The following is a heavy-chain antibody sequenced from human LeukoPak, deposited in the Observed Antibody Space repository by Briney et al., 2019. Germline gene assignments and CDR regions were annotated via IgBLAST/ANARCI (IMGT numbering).Heavy chain of an antibody. CDR1: GFTFSSYS. Sequence: PGGSLRLSCAASGFTFSSYSMNWVRQAPGKGLEWVSSISSSRSYIYYADSVKGRFTISRDNAKNSLYLQMNSLRAEDTALYYCARDLALEQWLACMDVWGQGTTVTVSS. V-gene: IGHV3-21*04. CDR2: ISSSRSYI. D-gene: IGHD6-19*01. J-gene: IGHJ6*02. CDR3: ARDLALEQWLACMDV.